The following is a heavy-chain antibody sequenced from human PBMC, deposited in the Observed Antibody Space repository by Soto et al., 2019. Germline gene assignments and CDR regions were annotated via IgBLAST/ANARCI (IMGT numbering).Heavy chain of an antibody. Sequence: VGSLRLSCAASGFTFSSHVMTWVRQARGKGLEWVSSISASGESTIYADYAKGRFTISRDNSKNTLYLQMNSLRAEDTAVYYCAKDWIRGVGATTDYWGQGTLVTVSS. V-gene: IGHV3-23*01. CDR2: ISASGEST. D-gene: IGHD1-26*01. CDR1: GFTFSSHV. CDR3: AKDWIRGVGATTDY. J-gene: IGHJ4*02.